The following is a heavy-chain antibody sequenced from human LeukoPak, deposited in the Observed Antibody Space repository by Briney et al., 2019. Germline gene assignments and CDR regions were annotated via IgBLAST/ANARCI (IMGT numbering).Heavy chain of an antibody. CDR3: AKDRRAVTPPNWFDP. D-gene: IGHD4-17*01. J-gene: IGHJ5*02. V-gene: IGHV3-23*01. CDR1: GFTFSSYA. Sequence: GGSLRLSCAASGFTFSSYAMSWVRQAPGKGLEWVSAISGSGGSTYYADSVKGRFTIPRDNSKNTLYPQMNSLRAEDTAVYYCAKDRRAVTPPNWFDPWGQGTLVTVSS. CDR2: ISGSGGST.